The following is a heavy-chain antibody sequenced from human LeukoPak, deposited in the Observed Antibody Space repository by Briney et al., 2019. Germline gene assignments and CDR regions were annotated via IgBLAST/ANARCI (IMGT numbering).Heavy chain of an antibody. Sequence: SETLSLTCTVSGGSISSSRYYWSWIRQPPGKGLEWIGYIYYTGSTSYNPSLKSRVTMSLDASKNQFSLELNSVTPADTAVYYCARGGNYWPQWWFDPWGRGTLVSVSS. V-gene: IGHV4-61*01. J-gene: IGHJ5*02. CDR3: ARGGNYWPQWWFDP. D-gene: IGHD1-26*01. CDR1: GGSISSSRYY. CDR2: IYYTGST.